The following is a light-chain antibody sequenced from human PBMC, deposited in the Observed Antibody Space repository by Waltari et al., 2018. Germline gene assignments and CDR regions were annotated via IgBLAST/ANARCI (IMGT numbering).Light chain of an antibody. Sequence: QSVLTQPPSVSGAPGQRVTISCTGNSSNIGTGYEVHWYQQFPGTAPSLLIFDTRNRPSGVPDRFSGSKSGTSASLAITGLQAEDEADYYCQSYDISLNGWVFGGGTKLTVL. CDR2: DTR. CDR3: QSYDISLNGWV. V-gene: IGLV1-40*01. J-gene: IGLJ3*02. CDR1: SSNIGTGYE.